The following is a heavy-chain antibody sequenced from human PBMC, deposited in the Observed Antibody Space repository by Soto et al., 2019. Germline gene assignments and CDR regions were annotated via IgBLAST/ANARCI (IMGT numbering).Heavy chain of an antibody. D-gene: IGHD3-10*01. Sequence: EVRLLESGGGLVQPGGSLRLSCAASGFTFSSYAMSWVRQAPGKGLEWVSAISGSGGSTYYADSVKGRFTISRDNSKNTLYLQMNSLRAEDTAVYYCAKDHFVRGVSPGDYWGQGTLVTVSS. CDR2: ISGSGGST. V-gene: IGHV3-23*01. CDR3: AKDHFVRGVSPGDY. J-gene: IGHJ4*02. CDR1: GFTFSSYA.